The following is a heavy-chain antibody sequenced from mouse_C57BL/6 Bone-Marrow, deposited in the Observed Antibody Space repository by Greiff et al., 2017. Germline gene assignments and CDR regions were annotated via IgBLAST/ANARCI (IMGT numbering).Heavy chain of an antibody. J-gene: IGHJ2*01. V-gene: IGHV14-2*01. CDR2: IDPEDGET. Sequence: VQLKESGAELVKPGASVKLSCTASGFNIKDYYIHWVKQRTEQGLEWIGRIDPEDGETKYAPKFQDQATITADTSSNTAYLQISSLTSEDTAVYYCTRSLIYYGTNYWGQGTTLTVSS. CDR1: GFNIKDYY. D-gene: IGHD1-1*01. CDR3: TRSLIYYGTNY.